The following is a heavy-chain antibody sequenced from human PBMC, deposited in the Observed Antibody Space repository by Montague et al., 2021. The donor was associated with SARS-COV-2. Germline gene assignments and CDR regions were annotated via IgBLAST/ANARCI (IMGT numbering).Heavy chain of an antibody. V-gene: IGHV4-59*01. CDR2: IYYSGST. D-gene: IGHD3-3*01. CDR1: GGSISSYY. CDR3: ARVPRNYDFWSGFYDAFDI. Sequence: SETLSLTCTVSGGSISSYYWSWIRQPPGKGLEWIGYIYYSGSTNYNPSLKSRVTISVDTSKNQFSLKLSSVTAADTAVYYCARVPRNYDFWSGFYDAFDIWGQGKMVTVYS. J-gene: IGHJ3*02.